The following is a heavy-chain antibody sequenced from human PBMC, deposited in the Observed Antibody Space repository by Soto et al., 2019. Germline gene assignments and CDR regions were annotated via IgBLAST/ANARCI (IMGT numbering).Heavy chain of an antibody. CDR1: GYSFTTEW. D-gene: IGHD4-4*01. J-gene: IGHJ4*02. CDR2: IYPGDSEI. CDR3: ARSPAVNSLASFDF. V-gene: IGHV5-51*01. Sequence: ESLTISCQASGYSFTTEWIALVRQTPRRGLEWMGIIYPGDSEIKYSPSFDGQVTFSVEKSPTTAYLQRIGLKTSDTGMYFCARSPAVNSLASFDFWGQGSLVT.